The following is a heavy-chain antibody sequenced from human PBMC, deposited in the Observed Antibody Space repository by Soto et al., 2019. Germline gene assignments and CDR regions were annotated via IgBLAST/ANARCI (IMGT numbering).Heavy chain of an antibody. D-gene: IGHD6-19*01. CDR2: IWYDGSNK. Sequence: QVQLVESGGGVVQPGRSLRLSCAASGFTFSSYGMPWVRQAPGKGLEWVAVIWYDGSNKYYADSVKGRFTISRDNSKNTLYLLMNSLRAEDTAVYYCARDGQWYSDGQYYCDYWGQGTLVTVSS. J-gene: IGHJ4*02. CDR3: ARDGQWYSDGQYYCDY. V-gene: IGHV3-33*01. CDR1: GFTFSSYG.